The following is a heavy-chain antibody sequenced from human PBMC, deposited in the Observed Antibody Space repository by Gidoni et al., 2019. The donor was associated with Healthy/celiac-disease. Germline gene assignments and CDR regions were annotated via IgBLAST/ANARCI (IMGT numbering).Heavy chain of an antibody. CDR2: TYYRSKWYN. Sequence: QVQLQQSGPGLVKPSQTLSLTCAISGDSVSSNSASWNWIRQSPSRGLEWLGRTYYRSKWYNDYAVSVKSRITINPDTSKNQFSLQLNSVTPEYTAVYYCARERGLFGYCSGGSCFRAWYYYYGMDVWGQGTTVTVSS. J-gene: IGHJ6*02. CDR1: GDSVSSNSAS. V-gene: IGHV6-1*01. CDR3: ARERGLFGYCSGGSCFRAWYYYYGMDV. D-gene: IGHD2-15*01.